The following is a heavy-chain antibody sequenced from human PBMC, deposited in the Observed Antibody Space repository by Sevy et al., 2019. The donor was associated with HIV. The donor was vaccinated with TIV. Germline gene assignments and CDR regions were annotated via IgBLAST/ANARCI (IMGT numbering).Heavy chain of an antibody. J-gene: IGHJ4*02. Sequence: ASVKVSCKASGGTFSSYAISWVRQAPGQGLEWMGGIIPIFGTANYAQKFQGRVTITADKSTSTAYMELRSLRSEDTAVYYCASGHSSGWYYFDYWGQGTLVTVSS. CDR1: GGTFSSYA. V-gene: IGHV1-69*06. CDR3: ASGHSSGWYYFDY. D-gene: IGHD6-19*01. CDR2: IIPIFGTA.